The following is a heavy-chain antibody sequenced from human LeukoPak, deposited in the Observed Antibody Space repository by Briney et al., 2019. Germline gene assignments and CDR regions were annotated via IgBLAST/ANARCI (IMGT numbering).Heavy chain of an antibody. CDR1: GFTFSSDW. CDR2: ISSDGSGT. D-gene: IGHD1-7*01. J-gene: IGHJ6*02. CDR3: ARAITGTWNVMDV. Sequence: GGSLRLSCAASGFTFSSDWMHWVRQAPGQGLVWVSRISSDGSGTKYADSVKGRITISRDNTKNTLSLQMNSLRAEDSAVYYCARAITGTWNVMDVWGQGTTVTVSS. V-gene: IGHV3-74*03.